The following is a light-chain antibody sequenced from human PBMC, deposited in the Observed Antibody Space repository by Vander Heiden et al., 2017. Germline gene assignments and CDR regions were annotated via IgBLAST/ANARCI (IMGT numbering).Light chain of an antibody. V-gene: IGLV2-23*02. Sequence: QSALTQPASVSGSPGQSITISCTGTSSDVGSYNLVSWYQQYPGKAPKLMIYEVNKRHSGVSNRFSGSKSSNAASLTISGLQAEDEADYYCCSYAGSTLNAVFGGGTQLTVL. J-gene: IGLJ7*01. CDR3: CSYAGSTLNAV. CDR1: SSDVGSYNL. CDR2: EVN.